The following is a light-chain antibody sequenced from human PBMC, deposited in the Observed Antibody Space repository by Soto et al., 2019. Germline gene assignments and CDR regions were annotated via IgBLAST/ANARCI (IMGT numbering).Light chain of an antibody. J-gene: IGKJ4*01. CDR1: QSVLYSSNNKNY. V-gene: IGKV4-1*01. CDR2: WAS. CDR3: QQYYSTPLT. Sequence: DIVMTQSPDSLAVSLGERATINCKSSQSVLYSSNNKNYLAWYQQKPGQPPKLLIYWASTRESGVPDRFSGSGSGTDFTLTISSLQADDVAVYCCQQYYSTPLTFGGGTKVEIK.